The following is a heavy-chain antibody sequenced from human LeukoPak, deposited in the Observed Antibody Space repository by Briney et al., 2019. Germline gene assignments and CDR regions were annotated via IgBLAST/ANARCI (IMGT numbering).Heavy chain of an antibody. Sequence: GESLKISCKGFGYSFTDYWIAWVRQMPGKGLGWMGMIYPADSDTRYSPSFQGQVTISGDKSINTAYLQWSSLKASDSAMYYCARFRSVTGNNWFDPWGQGTLVTVSS. CDR2: IYPADSDT. CDR1: GYSFTDYW. J-gene: IGHJ5*02. CDR3: ARFRSVTGNNWFDP. V-gene: IGHV5-51*01. D-gene: IGHD6-19*01.